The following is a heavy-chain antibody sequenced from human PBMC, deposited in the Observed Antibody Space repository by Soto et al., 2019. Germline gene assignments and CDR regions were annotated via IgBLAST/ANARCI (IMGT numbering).Heavy chain of an antibody. CDR3: ARVYCSSIRCSSHFDY. CDR1: Y. D-gene: IGHD2-2*01. CDR2: IYSSGNT. V-gene: IGHV4-59*08. Sequence: YWSWIRQRTGKGLEWIGYIYSSGNTNYNPSLKSRVTISVDTSKNQFSLKLSSVTAADTAVYFCARVYCSSIRCSSHFDYWGQGTLVTVSS. J-gene: IGHJ4*02.